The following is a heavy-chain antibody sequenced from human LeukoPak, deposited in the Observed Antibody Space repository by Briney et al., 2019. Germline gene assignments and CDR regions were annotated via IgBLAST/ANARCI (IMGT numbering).Heavy chain of an antibody. CDR1: GYSFTSYW. Sequence: GESLKISCKGSGYSFTSYWIGWVRQMPGKGLEWVGIIYPGDSGTRYSPSFQGQVTISADKSISTAYLQWSSLKASDTAMYYCARQADGDIVVVPAAIGSDAFDIWGQGTMVTVSS. V-gene: IGHV5-51*01. CDR3: ARQADGDIVVVPAAIGSDAFDI. J-gene: IGHJ3*02. D-gene: IGHD2-2*02. CDR2: IYPGDSGT.